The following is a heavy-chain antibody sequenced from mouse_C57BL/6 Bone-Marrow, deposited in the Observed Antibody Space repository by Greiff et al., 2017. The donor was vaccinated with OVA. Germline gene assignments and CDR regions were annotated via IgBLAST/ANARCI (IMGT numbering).Heavy chain of an antibody. Sequence: VQLKQSGPELVKPGASVKISCKASGYSFTDYNMNWVKQRNGKSLEWIGVINPNYGTPSYNQKFKGKATLTVDQSSSTAYMQLNSMTSEDSAVYYCARRKPEGDYGHLYYFDYWGQGTTLTVSS. CDR1: GYSFTDYN. D-gene: IGHD1-1*02. CDR2: INPNYGTP. CDR3: ARRKPEGDYGHLYYFDY. J-gene: IGHJ2*01. V-gene: IGHV1-39*01.